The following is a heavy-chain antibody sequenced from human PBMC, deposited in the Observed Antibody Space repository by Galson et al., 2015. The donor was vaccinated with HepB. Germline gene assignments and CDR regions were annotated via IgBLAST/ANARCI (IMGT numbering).Heavy chain of an antibody. CDR2: IYYSGST. CDR1: GGSLSSSSYY. CDR3: ARAQYSSSWYPDFDY. D-gene: IGHD6-13*01. V-gene: IGHV4-39*07. J-gene: IGHJ4*02. Sequence: TLSLTCTISGGSLSSSSYYWGWIRQPPGKGLEWIGSIYYSGSTYYNPSLKSRVTIPVDTSKNQFSLKLSSVTAADTAVYYCARAQYSSSWYPDFDYWGQGTLVTVSS.